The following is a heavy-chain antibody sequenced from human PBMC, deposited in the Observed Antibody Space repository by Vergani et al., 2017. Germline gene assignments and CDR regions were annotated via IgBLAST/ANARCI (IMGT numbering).Heavy chain of an antibody. J-gene: IGHJ4*02. Sequence: QVQVVQSGAEVKKSGASVKVSCKPSGYTFSNYYMHWVRQAPGQGLEWMGIINPSGGHTNYAQKFQGRVTMTSDTSTSTVYMELSSLRSEDTAIYYCARGDYGSLTGYRYWGQGTLVTVSA. CDR1: GYTFSNYY. CDR2: INPSGGHT. CDR3: ARGDYGSLTGYRY. V-gene: IGHV1-46*03. D-gene: IGHD3-9*01.